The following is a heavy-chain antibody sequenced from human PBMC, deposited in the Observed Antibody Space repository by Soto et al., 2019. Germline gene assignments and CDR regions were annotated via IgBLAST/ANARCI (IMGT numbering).Heavy chain of an antibody. CDR1: GYTFTGYY. J-gene: IGHJ4*02. D-gene: IGHD3-22*01. V-gene: IGHV1-2*02. Sequence: ASVKVSCKASGYTFTGYYMHWVRQAPGQGLEWMGWINPNSGGTNYAQKFQGRVTITADKSTSTAYMELSSLRSEDTAVYYCARGVAVYYYDSSGYYLGYWGQGTLVTVSS. CDR2: INPNSGGT. CDR3: ARGVAVYYYDSSGYYLGY.